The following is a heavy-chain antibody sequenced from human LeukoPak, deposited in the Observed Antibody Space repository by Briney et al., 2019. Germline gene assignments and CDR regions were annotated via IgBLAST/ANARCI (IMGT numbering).Heavy chain of an antibody. CDR1: GFTFSSYW. CDR3: ARDQRNIVGATSYFDY. J-gene: IGHJ4*02. V-gene: IGHV3-74*01. CDR2: ISGDGRNI. Sequence: GGSLRLSCVASGFTFSSYWMHWVRQDPRKGLVWVSRISGDGRNINYADSVRGRFTISRDNAKNTLYLQMNSLRAEDTAVYYCARDQRNIVGATSYFDYWGQGTLVTVSS. D-gene: IGHD1-26*01.